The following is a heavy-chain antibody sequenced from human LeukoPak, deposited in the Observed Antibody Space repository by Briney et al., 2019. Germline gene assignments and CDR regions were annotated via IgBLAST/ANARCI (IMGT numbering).Heavy chain of an antibody. J-gene: IGHJ4*02. CDR3: ARSGWWMATNFDY. Sequence: GGSLRLSCAASGFTFSSYWMSWVRQAPGKGLEWVANIKQDGSEKYYVDSVEGRFTISRDNAKNSLYLQMNSLRAEDTAVYYCARSGWWMATNFDYWGQGTLVTVSS. D-gene: IGHD5-24*01. CDR1: GFTFSSYW. CDR2: IKQDGSEK. V-gene: IGHV3-7*01.